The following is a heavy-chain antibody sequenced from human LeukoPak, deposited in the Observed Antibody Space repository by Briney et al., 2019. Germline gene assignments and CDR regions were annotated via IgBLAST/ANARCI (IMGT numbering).Heavy chain of an antibody. CDR2: VGLSAAST. CDR1: GFMFNNYA. CDR3: VKNWGGYYFDY. Sequence: GGSLRLSCAASGFMFNNYAMHWVRQAPGKGLEWVSTVGLSAASTYFAASVKGRFTVSRDSAKNTISLQMTSLRTDDTAVYFCVKNWGGYYFDYWGQGTLVTVSS. J-gene: IGHJ4*02. D-gene: IGHD7-27*01. V-gene: IGHV3-23*01.